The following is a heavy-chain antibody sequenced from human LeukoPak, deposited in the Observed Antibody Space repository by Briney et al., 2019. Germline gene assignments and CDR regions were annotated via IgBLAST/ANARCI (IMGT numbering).Heavy chain of an antibody. J-gene: IGHJ3*01. CDR1: GFTFSSHW. Sequence: GGSLRLSCAASGFTFSSHWMHWVRQAPGKGLVWVSRINTDGSTTNYADSVKGRFTISRDNADDSVHLQMKRLRAEDTAVYYCARDAKSEGDMGISSLDVWGQGTLVTVSS. CDR3: ARDAKSEGDMGISSLDV. V-gene: IGHV3-74*01. D-gene: IGHD3-16*01. CDR2: INTDGSTT.